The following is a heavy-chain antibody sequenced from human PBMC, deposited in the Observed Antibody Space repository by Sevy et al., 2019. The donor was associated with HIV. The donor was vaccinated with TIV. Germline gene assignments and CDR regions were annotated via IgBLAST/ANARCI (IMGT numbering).Heavy chain of an antibody. CDR1: GGSITSLY. CDR2: IYYNGHI. CDR3: AGENAWGRGYS. D-gene: IGHD1-26*01. J-gene: IGHJ4*02. Sequence: SETLSLTCTVSGGSITSLYWNWIRQPPGKGLEWIANIYYNGHINYNPSLKNRVTLSLHTSKNQFSLRLSSVTAADTAMYYCAGENAWGRGYSWGQGTLVTVSS. V-gene: IGHV4-59*11.